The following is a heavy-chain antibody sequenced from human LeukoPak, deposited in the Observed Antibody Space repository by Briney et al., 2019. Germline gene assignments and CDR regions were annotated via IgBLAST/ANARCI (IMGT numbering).Heavy chain of an antibody. J-gene: IGHJ4*02. CDR2: ISGSGSTI. CDR3: ATRTTDWYYDSSGYYGEDY. D-gene: IGHD3-22*01. CDR1: GFTFSSYE. Sequence: PGGSLRLSCAASGFTFSSYEMNWVRQAPGKGLEWVSYISGSGSTIYYADSVKGRFTISRDNAKNSLYLQMNSLRAEDTAVYYCATRTTDWYYDSSGYYGEDYWGQGTLVTVSS. V-gene: IGHV3-48*03.